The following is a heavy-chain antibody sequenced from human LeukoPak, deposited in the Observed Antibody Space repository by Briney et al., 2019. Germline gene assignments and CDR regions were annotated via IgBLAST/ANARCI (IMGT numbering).Heavy chain of an antibody. D-gene: IGHD2-2*01. CDR3: ARVRLVVPAATPLDY. CDR1: GFTFSDYY. J-gene: IGHJ4*02. V-gene: IGHV3-11*05. CDR2: ISSSSSYT. Sequence: PGGSLRLSCAASGFTFSDYYMSWIRQARGKGLEWVSYISSSSSYTNYADSVKGRFTISRDNAKNSLYLQMNSLRAEDTAVYYCARVRLVVPAATPLDYWGQGTLVTVSS.